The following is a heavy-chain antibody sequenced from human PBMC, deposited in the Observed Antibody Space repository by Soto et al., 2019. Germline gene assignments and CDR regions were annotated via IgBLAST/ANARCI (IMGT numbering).Heavy chain of an antibody. J-gene: IGHJ6*02. D-gene: IGHD2-2*01. CDR2: IIPIFGTA. V-gene: IGHV1-69*06. CDR3: ASRYCSSTSCYLSYYYYGMDV. Sequence: SVKVSCKASGGTFSSYAISWVRQAPGQGLEWMGGIIPIFGTANYAQKFQGRVTITADKSTSTAYMELSSLRSEDTAVYYCASRYCSSTSCYLSYYYYGMDVWGQGTTVTVSS. CDR1: GGTFSSYA.